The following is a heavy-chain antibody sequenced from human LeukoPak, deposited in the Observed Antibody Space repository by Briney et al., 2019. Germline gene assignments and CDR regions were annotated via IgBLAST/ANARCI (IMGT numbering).Heavy chain of an antibody. V-gene: IGHV3-7*01. CDR2: IKQDGSEK. CDR3: ALGIMGFLSKYYFDY. J-gene: IGHJ4*02. Sequence: GGSLRLSCAASGFTFSSYWMSWVRQAPGKGLEWVANIKQDGSEKYYVDSVKGRFTISRDNAKNSLYLQMNSLRAEDTAVYYCALGIMGFLSKYYFDYWGRGTLVTVSS. D-gene: IGHD3-3*01. CDR1: GFTFSSYW.